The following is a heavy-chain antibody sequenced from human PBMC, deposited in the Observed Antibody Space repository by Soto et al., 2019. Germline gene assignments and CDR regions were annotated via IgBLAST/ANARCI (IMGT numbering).Heavy chain of an antibody. D-gene: IGHD6-13*01. CDR2: IWYDGSNK. CDR1: GFTFSSYG. V-gene: IGHV3-33*01. Sequence: QVQLVESGGGVVQPGRSLRLSCAASGFTFSSYGMHWVRQAPGKGLEWVAVIWYDGSNKYYADSVKGRFTISRDNSKNTLYLQINSLRAEDTAVYYCARDRGAAAGNADYWGQGTLVTVSS. J-gene: IGHJ4*02. CDR3: ARDRGAAAGNADY.